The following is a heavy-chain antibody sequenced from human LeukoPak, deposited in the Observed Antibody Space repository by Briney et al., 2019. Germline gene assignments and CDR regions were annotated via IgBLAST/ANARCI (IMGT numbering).Heavy chain of an antibody. J-gene: IGHJ4*02. CDR2: INPNGGDT. CDR1: GYSFTGYY. Sequence: GASVKVSCRASGYSFTGYYLHWVRQAPGQGLEWMGRINPNGGDTDFAQKFLGRVTLTRGTSITTAYMELSRLRSDDTAVYYCARVPTVIVSAGISELGIDYWGQGTPVTVSS. D-gene: IGHD2/OR15-2a*01. V-gene: IGHV1-2*06. CDR3: ARVPTVIVSAGISELGIDY.